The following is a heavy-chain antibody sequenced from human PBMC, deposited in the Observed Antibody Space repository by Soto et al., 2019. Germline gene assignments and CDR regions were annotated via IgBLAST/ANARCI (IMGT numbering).Heavy chain of an antibody. CDR1: GYTFTSYG. CDR2: ISAYNGNT. D-gene: IGHD6-13*01. CDR3: ASLGKAAAGTRDYYYGMDG. Sequence: GASVKVSCKASGYTFTSYGISWVRQAPGQGLEWMGWISAYNGNTNYAQKLQGRVTMTTDTSTSTAYMELRSLRSDDTAVYYCASLGKAAAGTRDYYYGMDGWGQGTTVTVSS. J-gene: IGHJ6*02. V-gene: IGHV1-18*04.